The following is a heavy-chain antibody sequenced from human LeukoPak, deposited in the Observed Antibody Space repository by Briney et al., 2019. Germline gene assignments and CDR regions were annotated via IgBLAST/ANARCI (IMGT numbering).Heavy chain of an antibody. CDR2: IYYSGST. D-gene: IGHD1-1*01. V-gene: IGHV4-59*12. Sequence: SETLSLTCTVSGVSISSYYWSWIRQPPGKGLEWIGYIYYSGSTYYNPSLKSRVTISVDRSKNQFSLKLSSVTAADTAVYYCASLKLERIFDYWGQGTLVTVSS. CDR1: GVSISSYY. CDR3: ASLKLERIFDY. J-gene: IGHJ4*02.